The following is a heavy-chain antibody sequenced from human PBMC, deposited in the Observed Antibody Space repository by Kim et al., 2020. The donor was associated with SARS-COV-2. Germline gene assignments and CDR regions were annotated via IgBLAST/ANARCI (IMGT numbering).Heavy chain of an antibody. Sequence: SETLSLTCTVSGGSISSSSYYWGWIRQPPGKGLEWIGSIYYSGSTYYNPSLKSRVTISVDTSKNQFSLKLSSVTAADTAVYYCASIPLTGLRYFDWSPNWFDPWGQGTLVTVSS. J-gene: IGHJ5*02. CDR2: IYYSGST. D-gene: IGHD3-9*01. CDR1: GGSISSSSYY. CDR3: ASIPLTGLRYFDWSPNWFDP. V-gene: IGHV4-39*01.